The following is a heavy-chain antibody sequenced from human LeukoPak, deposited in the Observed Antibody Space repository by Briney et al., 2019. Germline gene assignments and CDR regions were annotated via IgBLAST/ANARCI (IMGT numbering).Heavy chain of an antibody. D-gene: IGHD5-12*01. Sequence: ASVKVSCKASGYTFTTYYMHWVRQAPGQGLEWMGWINTNTGNPTYAQGFTGRFVFSLDTSVSTAYLQISSLKAEDTAVYYCASGHSGYDWMVNWFDPWGRGTLVTVSS. CDR2: INTNTGNP. V-gene: IGHV7-4-1*02. J-gene: IGHJ5*02. CDR3: ASGHSGYDWMVNWFDP. CDR1: GYTFTTYY.